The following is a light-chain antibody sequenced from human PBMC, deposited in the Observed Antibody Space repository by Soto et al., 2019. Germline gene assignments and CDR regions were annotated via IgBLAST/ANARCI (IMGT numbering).Light chain of an antibody. CDR2: EDT. CDR1: SSDVGGYNY. Sequence: QSALTQPASVSGSPGQSTTISCTGTSSDVGGYNYVSWYQQHPGKAPKLVIFEDTDRPSGVSNRFSGSKSGNTASLTISGLLPEDEGDYYCSSYTTSSTWVFGGGTKLTVL. J-gene: IGLJ3*02. V-gene: IGLV2-14*01. CDR3: SSYTTSSTWV.